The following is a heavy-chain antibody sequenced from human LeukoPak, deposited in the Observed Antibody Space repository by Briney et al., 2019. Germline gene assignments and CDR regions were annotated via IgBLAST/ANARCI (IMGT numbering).Heavy chain of an antibody. CDR1: GGSISSSSYY. D-gene: IGHD5-18*01. Sequence: SETLSLTCTVSGGSISSSSYYWGWIRQPPGKGLEWIGSISYSGSTYYNPSLKSRITISVDTSKNQFSLRLSSVTAADTAVYYCARGRIQLSLVHVWGQGTLVTVSS. CDR2: ISYSGST. V-gene: IGHV4-39*01. J-gene: IGHJ4*02. CDR3: ARGRIQLSLVHV.